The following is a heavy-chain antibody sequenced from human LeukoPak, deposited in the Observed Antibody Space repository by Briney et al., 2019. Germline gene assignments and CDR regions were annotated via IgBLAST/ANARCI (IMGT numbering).Heavy chain of an antibody. J-gene: IGHJ4*02. CDR1: GFTFSSYS. CDR3: ARVLSLAYCGGDCYSASDY. D-gene: IGHD2-21*02. V-gene: IGHV3-21*01. Sequence: PGGSLRLSCAASGFTFSSYSMYWVRQAPGKGLEWVSSISSSSSYIYYADSVKGLFTISRDNAKNSLYLQMNSLRAEDTAVYYCARVLSLAYCGGDCYSASDYWGQGTLVTVSS. CDR2: ISSSSSYI.